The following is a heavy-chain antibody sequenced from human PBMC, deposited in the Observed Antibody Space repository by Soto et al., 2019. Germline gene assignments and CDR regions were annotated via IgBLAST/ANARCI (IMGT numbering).Heavy chain of an antibody. V-gene: IGHV3-66*01. J-gene: IGHJ3*02. Sequence: EVQLVESGGGLVQPGGSLRLSCAASGFTVSSNYMSWVRQAPGKGLEWVSVIYSGGSTYYADSVKGRFTISRDNSKNTLYLQMNSLRAEDTAVYYCARDLSGASYSGYEWDAFDIWGQGTMVTVSS. CDR3: ARDLSGASYSGYEWDAFDI. CDR1: GFTVSSNY. D-gene: IGHD5-12*01. CDR2: IYSGGST.